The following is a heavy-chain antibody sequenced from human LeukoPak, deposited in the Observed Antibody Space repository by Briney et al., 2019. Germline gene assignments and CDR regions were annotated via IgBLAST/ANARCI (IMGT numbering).Heavy chain of an antibody. CDR1: GFTFSSYA. V-gene: IGHV3-23*01. Sequence: GGSLRLSCAASGFTFSSYAMSWVRQAPGKGLEWVSAISGSGGSTYYADSVKGRFTISRDSSKNTLYLRMNSLRAEDTAVYYCAKEVQLVRGYFDYWGQGTLVTVSS. J-gene: IGHJ4*02. CDR2: ISGSGGST. CDR3: AKEVQLVRGYFDY. D-gene: IGHD6-13*01.